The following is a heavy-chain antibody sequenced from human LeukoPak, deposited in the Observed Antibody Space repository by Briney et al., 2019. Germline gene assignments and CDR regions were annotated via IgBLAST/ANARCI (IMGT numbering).Heavy chain of an antibody. CDR2: IWYDGSNK. CDR1: GFTFSSYG. D-gene: IGHD2-2*01. J-gene: IGHJ4*02. Sequence: GGSLRLSCAASGFTFSSYGMHWVRQAPGKGLEWVAVIWYDGSNKYYADSVKGRFTISRDNSKNTLYVQMNSLRAEDTAVYYCARRYCSTTSCTLDYWGQGTLVTVSS. V-gene: IGHV3-33*01. CDR3: ARRYCSTTSCTLDY.